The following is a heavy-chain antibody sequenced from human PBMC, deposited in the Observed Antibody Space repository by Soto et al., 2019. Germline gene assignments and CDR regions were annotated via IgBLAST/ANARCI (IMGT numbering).Heavy chain of an antibody. Sequence: QVQLVQSGAEVKKPGSSVKVSCKASGGTFRSYVTSWVRQAPGQGLEWLGGIIPMYGTTYYAQTFQGRVTISAHESTRTAFMELSSLRSEDTAVYYCARIGTLDWIDDYWGQGTLVTVSS. CDR1: GGTFRSYV. CDR3: ARIGTLDWIDDY. CDR2: IIPMYGTT. J-gene: IGHJ4*02. D-gene: IGHD1-1*01. V-gene: IGHV1-69*12.